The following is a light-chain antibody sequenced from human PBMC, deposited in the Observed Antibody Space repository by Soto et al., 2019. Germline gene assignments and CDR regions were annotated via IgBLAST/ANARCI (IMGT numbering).Light chain of an antibody. CDR3: QQYNDWPHT. J-gene: IGKJ4*01. CDR1: QSVSSN. CDR2: GAS. V-gene: IGKV3-15*01. Sequence: ETVMTQSPATLSVSPGEGATLSCRASQSVSSNLAWYQQRPGQTPRLLVYGASIRATGMSDRFSGSESGTEFTLTISRLQSEDFALYYCQQYNDWPHTFGGGTKVEIK.